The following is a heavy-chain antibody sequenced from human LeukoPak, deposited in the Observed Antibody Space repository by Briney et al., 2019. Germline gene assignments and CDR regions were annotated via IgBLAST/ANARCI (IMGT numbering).Heavy chain of an antibody. J-gene: IGHJ4*02. CDR3: ARGQAVAVAGTALGY. CDR1: GGSISSSSYY. Sequence: SETLSLTCTVSGGSISSSSYYWGWIRQPPGKGLEWIGSIYYSGSTYYNPSLKSRVTKSVDTSKNQFSLKLSSVTAADTAVYYCARGQAVAVAGTALGYWGQGTLVTVSS. D-gene: IGHD6-19*01. CDR2: IYYSGST. V-gene: IGHV4-39*07.